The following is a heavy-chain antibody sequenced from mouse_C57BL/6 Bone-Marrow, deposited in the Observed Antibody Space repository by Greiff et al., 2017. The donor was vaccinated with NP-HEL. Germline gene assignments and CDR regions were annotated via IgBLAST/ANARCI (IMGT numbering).Heavy chain of an antibody. CDR2: ISYDGSN. V-gene: IGHV3-6*01. J-gene: IGHJ2*01. D-gene: IGHD2-2*01. Sequence: ESGPGLVKPSQSLSLTCSVTGYSITSGYYWNWIRQFPGNKLEWMGYISYDGSNNYNPSLKNRISITRDTSKNQFFLKLNSVTTEDTATYYCARGRVTTPFFDYWGQGTTLTVSS. CDR1: GYSITSGYY. CDR3: ARGRVTTPFFDY.